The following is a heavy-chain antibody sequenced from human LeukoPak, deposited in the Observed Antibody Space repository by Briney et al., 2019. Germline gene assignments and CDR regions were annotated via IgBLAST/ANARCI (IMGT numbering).Heavy chain of an antibody. CDR2: IYSDGNT. J-gene: IGHJ1*01. CDR1: GFTFSNNA. D-gene: IGHD1-26*01. V-gene: IGHV3-53*01. CDR3: VREREGSNSEH. Sequence: GGSLRLSCAASGFTFSNNALSWVRQAPGMGLEWVSTIYSDGNTYYPDSVKGRFTISRDGSKNTLYLQLNSLRTEDTAIYYCVREREGSNSEHWGQGTLVTVSS.